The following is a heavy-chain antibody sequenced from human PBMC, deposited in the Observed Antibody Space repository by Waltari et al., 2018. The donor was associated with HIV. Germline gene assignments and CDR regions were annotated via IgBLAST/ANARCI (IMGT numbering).Heavy chain of an antibody. CDR2: INPNSGGT. CDR3: ARVGSEWELPDTEYFQH. Sequence: QVQLVQSGAEVKKPGASVKVSCKASGYTFTGYYMHWVRKARGQGLEWMGWINPNSGGTNYAQKFQGRVTMTRDTSISTAYMELSRLRSDDTAVYYCARVGSEWELPDTEYFQHWGQGTLVTVSS. J-gene: IGHJ1*01. CDR1: GYTFTGYY. V-gene: IGHV1-2*02. D-gene: IGHD1-26*01.